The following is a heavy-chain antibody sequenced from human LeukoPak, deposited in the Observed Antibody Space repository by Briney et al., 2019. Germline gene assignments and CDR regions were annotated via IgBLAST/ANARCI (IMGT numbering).Heavy chain of an antibody. J-gene: IGHJ5*02. CDR3: ARHNIVLVRDNWFDP. Sequence: SETLSLTCAVYGGSFSGYYWGWIRQPPGKGLEWIGSIYYRGSTYYNPSLKSRVTISVDTSKNQFSLKLSSVTAADTAVYYCARHNIVLVRDNWFDPWGQGTLVPVSS. CDR1: GGSFSGYY. D-gene: IGHD2/OR15-2a*01. CDR2: IYYRGST. V-gene: IGHV4-39*01.